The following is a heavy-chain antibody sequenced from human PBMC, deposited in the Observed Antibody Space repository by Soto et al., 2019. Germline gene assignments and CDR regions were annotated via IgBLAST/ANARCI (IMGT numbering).Heavy chain of an antibody. J-gene: IGHJ4*02. D-gene: IGHD3-16*01. CDR3: ARDRGNIQGAGPN. V-gene: IGHV3-33*01. CDR1: GFTFSSYG. CDR2: IWYDGSNK. Sequence: PGGSLRLSCAASGFTFSSYGMHWVRQAPGKGLEWVAVIWYDGSNKYYADSVKGRFTISRDNSKNTLYLQMNSLRAEDTAVYYCARDRGNIQGAGPNWGQGTLVTVSS.